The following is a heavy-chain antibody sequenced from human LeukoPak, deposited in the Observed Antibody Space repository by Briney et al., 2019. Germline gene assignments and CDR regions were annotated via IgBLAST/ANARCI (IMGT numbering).Heavy chain of an antibody. CDR2: IRGTGSST. V-gene: IGHV3-23*01. D-gene: IGHD3-16*01. CDR1: GFTFSSYA. J-gene: IGHJ3*02. CDR3: ARPGGYAFDM. Sequence: GGSLRLSCGASGFTFSSYAMAWVRQAPGKGLEWVSAIRGTGSSTYYADSVKGRFTLSRDNSQNTLYLQMNSLRAADTAVYYCARPGGYAFDMWGQGTMVTVSS.